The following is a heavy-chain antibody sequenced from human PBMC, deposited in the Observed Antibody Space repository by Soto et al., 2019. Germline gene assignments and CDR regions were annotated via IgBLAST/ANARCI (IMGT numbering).Heavy chain of an antibody. J-gene: IGHJ6*02. V-gene: IGHV2-5*02. D-gene: IGHD5-18*01. CDR2: IYWDDDK. CDR1: GFSLSTSGVG. CDR3: AHSKDPYSYGPLLYYYGIDV. Sequence: QITLKESGPTLVKPTQTLTLTCTFSGFSLSTSGVGVGWIRQPPGKALEWLALIYWDDDKRYSPSLKSRLTITKDTSKNLVVLTMTSLYPVHTSTYFCAHSKDPYSYGPLLYYYGIDVWGQGTPVTASS.